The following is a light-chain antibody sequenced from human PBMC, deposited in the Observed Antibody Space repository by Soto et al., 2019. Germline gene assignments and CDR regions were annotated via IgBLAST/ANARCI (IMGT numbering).Light chain of an antibody. J-gene: IGLJ2*01. CDR3: SSYTGTTTLVI. CDR2: DVS. V-gene: IGLV2-14*03. CDR1: SSDVGAHNY. Sequence: QSALTQPASVSGSPGQSIAISCTGTSSDVGAHNYVSWYQQHPGKAPKLMIYDVSNRPSGVSTCFSGFKSGNTASLTISGLQAEDEADYYCSSYTGTTTLVIFGGGTKLTVL.